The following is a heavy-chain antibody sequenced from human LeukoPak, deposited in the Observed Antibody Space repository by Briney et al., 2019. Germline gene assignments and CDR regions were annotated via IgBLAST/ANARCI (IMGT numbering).Heavy chain of an antibody. CDR2: IIPIFGTA. J-gene: IGHJ5*02. CDR3: ARGVVGDIQEGWFDP. CDR1: GGTFSSYA. Sequence: SVRVSCKASGGTFSSYAISWVRQAPGQGLEWMGGIIPIFGTANYAQKFQGRVTITADKSTSTAYMELSSLRSEDTAVYYCARGVVGDIQEGWFDPWGQGTLVTVSS. V-gene: IGHV1-69*06. D-gene: IGHD3-3*01.